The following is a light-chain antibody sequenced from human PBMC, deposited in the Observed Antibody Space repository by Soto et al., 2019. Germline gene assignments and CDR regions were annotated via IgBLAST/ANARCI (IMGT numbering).Light chain of an antibody. CDR1: QSVSSN. CDR3: QQYHNWQT. Sequence: EIVMTQSPATLSVSPGERATLSCRASQSVSSNLAWYQQKPGQAPRLLIYGASTRATGIPARFSGSGSGTEFTLTLSSLQSEDFAVYYCQQYHNWQTFGQGTKVEIK. CDR2: GAS. J-gene: IGKJ1*01. V-gene: IGKV3-15*01.